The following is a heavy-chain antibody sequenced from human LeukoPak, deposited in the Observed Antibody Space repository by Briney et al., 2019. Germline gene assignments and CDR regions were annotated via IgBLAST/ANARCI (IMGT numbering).Heavy chain of an antibody. V-gene: IGHV4-4*07. CDR2: IYTTGST. CDR3: ARDAGSLGGYFDS. D-gene: IGHD1-26*01. Sequence: SETLSLTCTVSGGSISSYYWSWIRQPAGKGLEWIGRIYTTGSTNYNPSLKSRVTISVDTSKNQLSLKLSSVTAADTAIYYCARDAGSLGGYFDSWGQGTLATVSP. CDR1: GGSISSYY. J-gene: IGHJ4*02.